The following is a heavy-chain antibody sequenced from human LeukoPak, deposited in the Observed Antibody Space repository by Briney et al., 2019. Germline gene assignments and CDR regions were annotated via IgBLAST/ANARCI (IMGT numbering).Heavy chain of an antibody. CDR2: INHSGST. D-gene: IGHD3-3*01. J-gene: IGHJ5*02. Sequence: SETLSLTCAVYGGSFSGYYWSWIRQPPGKGLEWIGEINHSGSTNYNPSLKSRVTISVDTSKNQFSLKLSSVTAADTAAYYCARGMYDFWSGSPTRWFDPWGQGTLVTVSS. CDR1: GGSFSGYY. CDR3: ARGMYDFWSGSPTRWFDP. V-gene: IGHV4-34*01.